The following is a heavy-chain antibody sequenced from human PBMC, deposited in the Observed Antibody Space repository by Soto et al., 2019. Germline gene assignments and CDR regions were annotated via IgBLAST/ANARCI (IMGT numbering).Heavy chain of an antibody. V-gene: IGHV3-64*04. Sequence: PGGSLRLSCSASGFTFSSFSMHWVRPSPGKGLEYVSHMSSDGGRIYYADSVKGRFTISRDNSKNTLYLQMSSLRAEDTAVYYCAKDVGDILIMGPLAPRDDNYLDPWGQGTLVTVSS. CDR3: AKDVGDILIMGPLAPRDDNYLDP. D-gene: IGHD2-8*01. CDR1: GFTFSSFS. J-gene: IGHJ5*02. CDR2: MSSDGGRI.